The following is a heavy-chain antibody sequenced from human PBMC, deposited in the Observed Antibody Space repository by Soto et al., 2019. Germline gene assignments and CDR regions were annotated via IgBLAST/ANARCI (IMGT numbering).Heavy chain of an antibody. CDR2: ISYDGSGK. CDR1: GFTFSNYA. J-gene: IGHJ6*02. D-gene: IGHD5-18*01. CDR3: ARDTGPNGYNYYYFGMDV. V-gene: IGHV3-30-3*01. Sequence: GGSLRLSCAASGFTFSNYAMHWVRQAPGKGLEWVAVISYDGSGKYNANSVKGRFTISRDNSKNTLYLQMNSLRTEDTAVYYCARDTGPNGYNYYYFGMDVWGQGTTVTVSS.